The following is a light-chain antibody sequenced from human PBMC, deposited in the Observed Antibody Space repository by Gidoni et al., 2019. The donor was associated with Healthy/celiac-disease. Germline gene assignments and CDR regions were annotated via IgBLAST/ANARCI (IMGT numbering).Light chain of an antibody. Sequence: EIVLTQPPAPLSLSPGERATLSCRASQSVCTYLAWYQQKPGQAPRLLIYDASNRATGIPARFSGSGSGTDFTLTISSLEPEDFAVYYCQQRSNWLTFGGGTKVEIK. V-gene: IGKV3-11*01. J-gene: IGKJ4*01. CDR1: QSVCTY. CDR3: QQRSNWLT. CDR2: DAS.